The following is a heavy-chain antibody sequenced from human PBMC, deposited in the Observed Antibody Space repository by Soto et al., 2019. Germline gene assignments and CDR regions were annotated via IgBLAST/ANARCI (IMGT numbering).Heavy chain of an antibody. CDR1: GFTFSSYA. J-gene: IGHJ4*02. CDR3: AREGKELEQSQIFDY. CDR2: ISGSGGST. V-gene: IGHV3-23*01. Sequence: GGSLRLSCEASGFTFSSYAMIWVRQAPGKGLEWVSVISGSGGSTNYADSVKGRFTISRDNSKNTLFLQMHSLTPEDTAVYYCAREGKELEQSQIFDYWGQGTLVTVSS. D-gene: IGHD1-7*01.